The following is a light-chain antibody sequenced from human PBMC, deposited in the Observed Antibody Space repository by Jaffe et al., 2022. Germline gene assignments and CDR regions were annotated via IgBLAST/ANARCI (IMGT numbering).Light chain of an antibody. CDR1: SLRKYY. CDR2: GKN. J-gene: IGLJ2*01. V-gene: IGLV3-19*01. CDR3: NSRDSSGNHLL. Sequence: SSELTQDPAVSVALGQTVRITCQGDSLRKYYVSWYQQKPGQAPLLVIYGKNNRPSGIPDRFSGFGSGDTASLTITGAQAEDEADYYCNSRDSSGNHLLFGGGTKLTVL.